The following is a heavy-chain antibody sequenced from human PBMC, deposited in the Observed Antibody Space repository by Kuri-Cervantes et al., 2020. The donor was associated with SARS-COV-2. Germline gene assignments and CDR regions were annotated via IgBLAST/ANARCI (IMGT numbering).Heavy chain of an antibody. Sequence: GESLKISCAGSGFSFSDYYMNWVRQAPGKGLEWVANIKQDGSEKYYVDSVKGRFTISRDNAKNSLYLQMNSLRAEDTAVYYCARDSKNYSGSRARRNGMDVWGQGTTVTVSS. CDR3: ARDSKNYSGSRARRNGMDV. CDR1: GFSFSDYY. CDR2: IKQDGSEK. D-gene: IGHD1-26*01. J-gene: IGHJ6*02. V-gene: IGHV3-7*05.